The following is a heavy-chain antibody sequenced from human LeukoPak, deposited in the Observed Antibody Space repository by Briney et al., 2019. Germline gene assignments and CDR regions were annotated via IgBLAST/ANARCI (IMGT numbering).Heavy chain of an antibody. V-gene: IGHV4-34*01. CDR1: GGSFSGYY. CDR2: INHGGST. J-gene: IGHJ4*02. CDR3: ARDAPPYGAFDY. Sequence: PSETLSLTCAVYGGSFSGYYWSWIRQPPGKGLEWIGEINHGGSTNYNPSLKSRVTISVDRSKNQFSLKLSSVTAADTAVYYCARDAPPYGAFDYWGQGTLVTVSS. D-gene: IGHD4-17*01.